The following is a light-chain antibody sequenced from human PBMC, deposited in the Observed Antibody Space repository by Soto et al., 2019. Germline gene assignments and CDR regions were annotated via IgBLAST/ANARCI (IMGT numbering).Light chain of an antibody. CDR1: QSVNSD. Sequence: EIVMTQSPASLSLSPGDSATLSCRASQSVNSDLAWFQQKPGQPPRLVILGASIGATDIPSRFSGGGSGTEFALTITGLQSEDFAVYYCQQYHDWPFTFCQGAKLEI. V-gene: IGKV3D-15*01. CDR3: QQYHDWPFT. J-gene: IGKJ2*01. CDR2: GAS.